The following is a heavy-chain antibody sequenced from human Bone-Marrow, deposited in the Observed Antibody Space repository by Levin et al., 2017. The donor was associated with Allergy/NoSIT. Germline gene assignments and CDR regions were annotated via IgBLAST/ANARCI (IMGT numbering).Heavy chain of an antibody. CDR3: AKLTPAASAADY. J-gene: IGHJ4*02. CDR2: ISANGDRT. Sequence: GGSLRLSCAASGFALSNYPMSWVRQAPGRGLEWVSSISANGDRTYHADSVEGRFTVSRDNSKNTVYLQMKRLRVEDTAMYFCAKLTPAASAADYWGQGTLVTVSS. D-gene: IGHD6-25*01. CDR1: GFALSNYP. V-gene: IGHV3-23*01.